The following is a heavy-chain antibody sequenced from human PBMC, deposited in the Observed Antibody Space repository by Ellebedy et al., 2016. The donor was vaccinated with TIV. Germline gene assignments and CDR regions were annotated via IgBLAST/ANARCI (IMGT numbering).Heavy chain of an antibody. D-gene: IGHD3-3*01. V-gene: IGHV3-9*01. J-gene: IGHJ4*02. CDR2: ISWNSGNT. CDR3: ASGFQ. Sequence: SLKISCAASGFTFANYAMNWVRQAPGKGLEWVSGISWNSGNTDYVDSVKGRFTISRDNAKNSLYLQMNSLRAEDTAVYYCASGFQWGQGTLVTVSS. CDR1: GFTFANYA.